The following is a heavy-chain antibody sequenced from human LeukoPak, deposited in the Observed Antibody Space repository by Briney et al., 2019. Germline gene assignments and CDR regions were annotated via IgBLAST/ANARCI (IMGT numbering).Heavy chain of an antibody. Sequence: GGSLRLSCAASGFTLSSYSMNWVRQAPGKGLEWVSSISSSSSYIYYADSVKGRLSIYRENAKNSLYLQMNGLRAEDTAVYYCARHYGDLDAFDIWGQGTMVTVSS. V-gene: IGHV3-21*01. D-gene: IGHD4-17*01. CDR3: ARHYGDLDAFDI. CDR2: ISSSSSYI. J-gene: IGHJ3*02. CDR1: GFTLSSYS.